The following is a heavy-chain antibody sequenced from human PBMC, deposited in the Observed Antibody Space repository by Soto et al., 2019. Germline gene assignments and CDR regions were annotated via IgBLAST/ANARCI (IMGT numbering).Heavy chain of an antibody. CDR1: GFSLSTSGVG. J-gene: IGHJ5*02. CDR2: IYWNGEK. D-gene: IGHD1-26*01. Sequence: SGPTLVNPTQTLTLTCTFSGFSLSTSGVGVGWIRQPPGKALEWLTVIYWNGEKRYNPLLKTRLTITKGTSKNQVVLIMTDMDPVDTATYCCAQRREGNKWISWDQGSLVTVSS. V-gene: IGHV2-5*01. CDR3: AQRREGNKWIS.